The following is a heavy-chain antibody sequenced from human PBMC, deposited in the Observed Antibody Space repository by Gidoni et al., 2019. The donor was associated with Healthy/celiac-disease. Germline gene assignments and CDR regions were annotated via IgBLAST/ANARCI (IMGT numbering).Heavy chain of an antibody. J-gene: IGHJ6*02. D-gene: IGHD3-10*01. V-gene: IGHV3-9*01. CDR2: ISWNSGSI. Sequence: EVQLVESGGGLVQPGRSLRLSCAASGFPFDYYAMHWVRQAPGKGLEWVSGISWNSGSIGYADSVKGRFTISRDNAKNSLYLQMNSLRAEDTALYYCAKVRGTHYYYYGMDVWGQGTTVTVSS. CDR1: GFPFDYYA. CDR3: AKVRGTHYYYYGMDV.